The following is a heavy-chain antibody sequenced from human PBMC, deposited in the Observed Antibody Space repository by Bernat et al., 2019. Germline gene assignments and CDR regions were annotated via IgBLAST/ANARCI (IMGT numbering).Heavy chain of an antibody. D-gene: IGHD2-21*02. V-gene: IGHV3-23*01. Sequence: EVQLLESGGGLVQPGGSLRLSCAASGFTFSSYAMSWVRQAPGKGLVWVSAISGRGGSTYYADYVKGRFTIYRDNSNNTLYLQMNSLRAEDTAVYYCARERGGDWPSVYVQHWGQGTLVTVYS. CDR3: ARERGGDWPSVYVQH. J-gene: IGHJ1*01. CDR2: ISGRGGST. CDR1: GFTFSSYA.